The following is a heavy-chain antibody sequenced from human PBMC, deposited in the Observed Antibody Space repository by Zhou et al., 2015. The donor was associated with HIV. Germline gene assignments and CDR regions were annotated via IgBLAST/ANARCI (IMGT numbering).Heavy chain of an antibody. V-gene: IGHV1-69*01. Sequence: QVQLVQSGAEVKKPGSSVKVSCKASGGTFSSYAISWVRQAPGQGLEWMGGIIPIFGTANYAQKFQGRVTITADESTSTAYMELSSLRSDDTAVYYCARDVPQAVALFDVIDYWGQGNPWSPSPQ. CDR3: ARDVPQAVALFDVIDY. D-gene: IGHD6-19*01. J-gene: IGHJ4*02. CDR2: IIPIFGTA. CDR1: GGTFSSYA.